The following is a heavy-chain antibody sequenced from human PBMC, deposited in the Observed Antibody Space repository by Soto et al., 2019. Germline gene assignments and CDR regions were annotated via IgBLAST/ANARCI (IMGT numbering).Heavy chain of an antibody. D-gene: IGHD1-1*01. CDR3: ARESEDLTSNWDY. CDR1: GFTFTRYS. CDR2: ISSTTNYI. Sequence: PGGSLRLSCAASGFTFTRYSMNWVRQAPWKGLEWVSSISSTTNYIYYADSMKGRFTVSRDNAKNSVYLEMNSLSAEDTAVYYCARESEDLTSNWDYRGHGTMVPVPS. J-gene: IGHJ4*01. V-gene: IGHV3-21*01.